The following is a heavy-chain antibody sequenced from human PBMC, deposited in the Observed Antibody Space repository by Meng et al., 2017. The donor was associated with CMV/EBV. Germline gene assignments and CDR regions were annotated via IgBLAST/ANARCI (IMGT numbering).Heavy chain of an antibody. J-gene: IGHJ4*02. CDR2: INHSGST. CDR3: ARGRAIAARPIDY. D-gene: IGHD6-6*01. Sequence: SETLSLTCAVYGGSFSGYYWSWIRQPPGKGLEWIGEINHSGSTNYNPSLKSRVTISVDTSKSQFSLKLSSVTAADTAVYYCARGRAIAARPIDYWGQGTLVTVSS. CDR1: GGSFSGYY. V-gene: IGHV4-34*01.